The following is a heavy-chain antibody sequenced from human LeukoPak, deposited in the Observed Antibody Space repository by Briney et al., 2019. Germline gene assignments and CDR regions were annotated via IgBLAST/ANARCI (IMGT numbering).Heavy chain of an antibody. CDR3: ARKGEVNWNYVHFWDY. V-gene: IGHV3-7*01. CDR1: GFTFSSYW. J-gene: IGHJ4*02. Sequence: GGSLRLSCAASGFTFSSYWMSWVRQAPGKGLEWVANIKQDGSEKYYVDSVKGRFTISRDNAKNSLYLQMNSLRAEDTAVYYCARKGEVNWNYVHFWDYWGQGTLVTVSS. CDR2: IKQDGSEK. D-gene: IGHD1-7*01.